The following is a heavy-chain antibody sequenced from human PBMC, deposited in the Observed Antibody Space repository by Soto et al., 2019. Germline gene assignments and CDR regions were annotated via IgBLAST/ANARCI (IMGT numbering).Heavy chain of an antibody. D-gene: IGHD1-26*01. CDR1: SFTFSDFA. J-gene: IGHJ5*01. CDR2: SCGVGADT. Sequence: DVQLLESGGGLVQPGGSLTLSCSSSSFTFSDFAMNWVLPAPGKGLEWVSASCGVGADTYYADSGKGRFTISRDNSKNTLYLQMNRLRDEDTAVYYCETYAVPYNGKWDWFDSWGQGTLVIVSS. CDR3: ETYAVPYNGKWDWFDS. V-gene: IGHV3-23*01.